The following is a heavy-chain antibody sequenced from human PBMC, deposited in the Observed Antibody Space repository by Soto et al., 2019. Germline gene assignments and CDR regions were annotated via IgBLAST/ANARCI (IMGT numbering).Heavy chain of an antibody. V-gene: IGHV4-34*01. CDR1: GGSFSGYY. CDR3: ARVKRGAHIVLMVYPFDI. CDR2: INHSGST. D-gene: IGHD2-8*01. Sequence: SETLSLTCAVYGGSFSGYYWSWIRQPPGKGLEWIGEINHSGSTNYNPSLKSRVTISVDTSKNQFSLKLSSVTAADTAVYYCARVKRGAHIVLMVYPFDIWGQGTMVTVSS. J-gene: IGHJ3*02.